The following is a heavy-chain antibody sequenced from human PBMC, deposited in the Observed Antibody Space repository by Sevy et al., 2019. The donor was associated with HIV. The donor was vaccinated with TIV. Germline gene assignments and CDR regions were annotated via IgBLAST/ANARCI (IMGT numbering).Heavy chain of an antibody. Sequence: ASVKVSCKASGYTFTSYDINWVRQATGQGLEWMGWMNPNSGNTGYAQRFQGRITMTRNTSISTDYMELSSLRSEDTAVYYCATEIAAVGTYGFDYWGQGTLVTVSS. J-gene: IGHJ4*02. CDR2: MNPNSGNT. CDR3: ATEIAAVGTYGFDY. CDR1: GYTFTSYD. D-gene: IGHD6-13*01. V-gene: IGHV1-8*01.